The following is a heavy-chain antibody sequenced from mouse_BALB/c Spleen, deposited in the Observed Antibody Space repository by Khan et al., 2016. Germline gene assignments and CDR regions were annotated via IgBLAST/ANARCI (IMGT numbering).Heavy chain of an antibody. CDR1: GFTLSNYW. CDR2: IRLKSNNYAT. J-gene: IGHJ1*01. Sequence: EVKLEESGGGLVHPGGSMKLSCVAYGFTLSNYWMNWVRQSPEKGLEWVAEIRLKSNNYATHYAESVKGRFTISRDDSKSSVYLQMKNLRADDTGIYYCTRDGYFDVWGAGTTVTVSS. V-gene: IGHV6-6*02. CDR3: TRDGYFDV.